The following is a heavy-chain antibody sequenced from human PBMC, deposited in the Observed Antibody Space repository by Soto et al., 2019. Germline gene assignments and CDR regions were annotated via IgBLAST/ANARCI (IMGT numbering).Heavy chain of an antibody. Sequence: QLQLQESGSGLVKPSQTLSLTCAVSGGSISSGGYSWSWIRQPPGKGLEWIGYIYHSGSTYYNPSLKSRVTISLDRPKKPFSMKRSSVTAAETAVYYCARGMTTVTTLDYWGQGTLVTVSS. CDR2: IYHSGST. D-gene: IGHD4-17*01. J-gene: IGHJ4*02. V-gene: IGHV4-30-2*01. CDR1: GGSISSGGYS. CDR3: ARGMTTVTTLDY.